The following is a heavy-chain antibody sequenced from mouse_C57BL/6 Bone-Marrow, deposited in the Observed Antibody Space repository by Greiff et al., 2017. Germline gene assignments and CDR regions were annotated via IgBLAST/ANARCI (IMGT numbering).Heavy chain of an antibody. CDR2: INPGSGGT. J-gene: IGHJ4*01. CDR1: GYAFTNYL. Sequence: VQLQQSGAELVRPGTSVKVSCKASGYAFTNYLIEWVKQRPGQGLEWIGVINPGSGGTNYNEKFKGKATLTADKSSSTAYMQLSSLTSEDSAVYFCARDYDYDGYYYAMDYWGQGTSVTVSS. D-gene: IGHD2-4*01. V-gene: IGHV1-54*01. CDR3: ARDYDYDGYYYAMDY.